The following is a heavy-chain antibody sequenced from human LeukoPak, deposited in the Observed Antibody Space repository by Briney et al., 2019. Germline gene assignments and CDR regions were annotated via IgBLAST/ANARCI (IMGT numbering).Heavy chain of an antibody. V-gene: IGHV3-30-3*01. Sequence: GGSLRLSCSASGFTFSSYAMHWVRQAPGKGLEWVAVISYDGSNKYYADSVKGRFTISRDNSKNTLYLQMNSLRAEDTAVYYCARDRVGATDYFDYWGQGTLVTVPS. J-gene: IGHJ4*02. CDR2: ISYDGSNK. CDR1: GFTFSSYA. D-gene: IGHD1-26*01. CDR3: ARDRVGATDYFDY.